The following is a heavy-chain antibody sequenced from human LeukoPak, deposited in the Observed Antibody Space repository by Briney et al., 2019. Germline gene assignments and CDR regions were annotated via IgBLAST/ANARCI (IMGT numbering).Heavy chain of an antibody. CDR1: GGSISSSSYY. D-gene: IGHD3-10*01. J-gene: IGHJ5*02. CDR2: IYYSGST. CDR3: ARGRPDGSGSYYKFDP. Sequence: TSETLSLTCTVSGGSISSSSYYWGWIRQPPGKGLEWIGSIYYSGSTYYNPSLKSRVTISVDTSKNQFSLKLSSVTAADTAVYYCARGRPDGSGSYYKFDPWGQGPLVTVSS. V-gene: IGHV4-39*01.